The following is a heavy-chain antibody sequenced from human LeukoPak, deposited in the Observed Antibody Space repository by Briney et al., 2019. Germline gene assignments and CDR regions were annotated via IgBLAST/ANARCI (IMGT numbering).Heavy chain of an antibody. CDR3: ARRYCSSTSCPNWFDP. Sequence: PSETLSLTCTVSGGSISSSSYYWGWIRQPPGKGLEWIGSIYYSGSTYYNPSLKSRVTISVDTSKNQFPLKLSSVTAADTAVYYCARRYCSSTSCPNWFDPWGQGTLVTVSS. V-gene: IGHV4-39*01. D-gene: IGHD2-2*01. CDR1: GGSISSSSYY. J-gene: IGHJ5*02. CDR2: IYYSGST.